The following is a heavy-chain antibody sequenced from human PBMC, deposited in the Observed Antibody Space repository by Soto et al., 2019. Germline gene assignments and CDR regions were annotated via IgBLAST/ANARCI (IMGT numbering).Heavy chain of an antibody. V-gene: IGHV3-53*01. CDR1: GLTVSGKKY. J-gene: IGHJ3*02. D-gene: IGHD5-12*01. Sequence: DVQLVESGGGLIQPGGSLRLSCVASGLTVSGKKYMAWVRQAPGKGPEWVSGVYDLDGTYYADSVRGRFTTSIDSSRTTVYLQMRXLRXXXXXXXXCATWHLREHAYDIWGQGTXVTVSX. CDR3: ATWHLREHAYDI. CDR2: VYDLDGT.